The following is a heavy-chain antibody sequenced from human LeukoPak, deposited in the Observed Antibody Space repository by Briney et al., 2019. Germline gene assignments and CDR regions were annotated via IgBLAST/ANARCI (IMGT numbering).Heavy chain of an antibody. Sequence: GRSLRLSCAASGFTFSSYGMHWVRQAPGKGLEWVAVIWHDGSNKYYADSVKGRFTISRDNSKNTLYLQMNSLRAEDTAVYYCARWGVPAAIREGTYYYYYGMDVWGQGTTVTVSS. J-gene: IGHJ6*02. CDR2: IWHDGSNK. D-gene: IGHD2-2*02. CDR1: GFTFSSYG. V-gene: IGHV3-33*01. CDR3: ARWGVPAAIREGTYYYYYGMDV.